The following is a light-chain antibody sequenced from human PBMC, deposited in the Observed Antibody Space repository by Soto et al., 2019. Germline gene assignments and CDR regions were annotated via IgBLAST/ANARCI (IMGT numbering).Light chain of an antibody. J-gene: IGLJ2*01. V-gene: IGLV2-23*02. Sequence: QSASVSGSPGQSITISCTGTSSDVGSYNLVSWYQQHPGKAPKLMIYEVSKRPSGVSNRFSGSKSGNTASLTISGLQAEGEADYYCCSYAGSSTVVFGGGTKLTVL. CDR2: EVS. CDR1: SSDVGSYNL. CDR3: CSYAGSSTVV.